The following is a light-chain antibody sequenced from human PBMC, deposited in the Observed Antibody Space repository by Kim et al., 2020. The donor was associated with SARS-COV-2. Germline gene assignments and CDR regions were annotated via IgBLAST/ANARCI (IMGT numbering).Light chain of an antibody. CDR1: QSISSY. Sequence: DIQMTQSPSSLSASVGDRVTITCRASQSISSYLNWYQQKPGKAPKLLIYAASSLQSGVPSRFSGSGSGTDFTLTISSLQPGDSATYYCQQSYSTPQMYTFGQGTKLEI. J-gene: IGKJ2*01. V-gene: IGKV1-39*01. CDR2: AAS. CDR3: QQSYSTPQMYT.